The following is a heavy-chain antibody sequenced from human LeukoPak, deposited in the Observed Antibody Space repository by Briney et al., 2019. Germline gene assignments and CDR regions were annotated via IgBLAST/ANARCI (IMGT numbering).Heavy chain of an antibody. V-gene: IGHV3-74*01. J-gene: IGHJ3*02. CDR2: INSDGSST. Sequence: GGSLRLSCAASGFTFSSYWMHWVRQVPGKGLVWVSRINSDGSSTTYADSVKGRFTISRDNAKNTLYLQMNSLRAEDTAVYYCARDLAWDAFDIWGQGTMVTVSS. CDR1: GFTFSSYW. CDR3: ARDLAWDAFDI.